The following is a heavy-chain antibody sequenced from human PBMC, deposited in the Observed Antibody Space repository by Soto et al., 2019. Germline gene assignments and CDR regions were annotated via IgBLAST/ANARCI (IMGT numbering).Heavy chain of an antibody. V-gene: IGHV3-64D*06. D-gene: IGHD6-13*01. Sequence: PGGSLRLSCSASGFTFSSYAMHWVRQAPGKGLEYVSAISSNGGSTYYADSVKGRFTISRDTSKNTLYLQMSSPRPEDTAVYYCVKASYTSSWYAQHWGQGTLVTVSS. CDR2: ISSNGGST. J-gene: IGHJ1*01. CDR3: VKASYTSSWYAQH. CDR1: GFTFSSYA.